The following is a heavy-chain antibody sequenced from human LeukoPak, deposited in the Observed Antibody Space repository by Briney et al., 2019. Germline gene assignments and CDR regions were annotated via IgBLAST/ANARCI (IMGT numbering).Heavy chain of an antibody. CDR3: VRGSTLRHYQY. CDR2: IYYIGGA. CDR1: GGSISSTTYY. V-gene: IGHV4-39*01. D-gene: IGHD3-16*01. Sequence: KPSETLSLTCTVPGGSISSTTYYWGCIRVPPGKGLEWIGSIYYIGGAYYNPSLKSRTTVSVDTSKHHLSLHLASLTAAGTSVCYGVRGSTLRHYQYWGQGTLVTVSS. J-gene: IGHJ4*02.